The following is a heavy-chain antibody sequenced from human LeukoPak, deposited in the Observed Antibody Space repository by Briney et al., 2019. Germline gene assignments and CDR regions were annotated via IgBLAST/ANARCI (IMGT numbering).Heavy chain of an antibody. CDR1: GFTFSSYS. D-gene: IGHD3-3*01. Sequence: GGSLRLSCAASGFTFSSYSMNWVRQAPGKGLEGVSSISSSSSYIYYADSVKGRFTISSDNAKNSLYLQMNSLRAEDTAVYYCARDSVLDDFWSGYYTPSFPKALDIWGQGTMVTVSS. CDR2: ISSSSSYI. V-gene: IGHV3-21*01. J-gene: IGHJ3*02. CDR3: ARDSVLDDFWSGYYTPSFPKALDI.